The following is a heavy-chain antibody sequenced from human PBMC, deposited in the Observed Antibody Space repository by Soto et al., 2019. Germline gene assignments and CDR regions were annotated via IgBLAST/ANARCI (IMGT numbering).Heavy chain of an antibody. Sequence: QTGGSLRLSCAASGFAFSSFGMHWVRQAPGKGLEWVAVISYDGSEESYAGSVKGRATVSRDNSKNTVYLQMNRLRGDDSAIYYCAKGRFDVVTISPFDHWGQGTLVTVSS. CDR2: ISYDGSEE. CDR1: GFAFSSFG. J-gene: IGHJ4*01. D-gene: IGHD3-3*02. V-gene: IGHV3-30*18. CDR3: AKGRFDVVTISPFDH.